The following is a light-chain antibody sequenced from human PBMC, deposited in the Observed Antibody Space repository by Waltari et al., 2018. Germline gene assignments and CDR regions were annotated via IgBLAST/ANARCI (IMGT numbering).Light chain of an antibody. CDR2: DVS. Sequence: QSALTQPRSVSGSAGQSVTISCTGTSSVVGRYNYVSWFQQYPGKAPKLMLSDVSERPSGVPDRFSGSKSGNTASLTISGIQAEDEADYYCCSYAGIYTWVFGGGTQLTVL. CDR3: CSYAGIYTWV. V-gene: IGLV2-11*01. CDR1: SSVVGRYNY. J-gene: IGLJ3*02.